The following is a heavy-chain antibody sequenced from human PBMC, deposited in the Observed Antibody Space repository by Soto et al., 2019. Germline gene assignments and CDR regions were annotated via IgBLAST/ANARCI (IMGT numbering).Heavy chain of an antibody. D-gene: IGHD6-19*01. CDR2: ISGSGGST. CDR3: AKGLSWYSSGGGAFDI. Sequence: EVQLLESGGGLVQPGGSLRLSCAASGFTFSSYAMSWVRQAPGKGLEWVSAISGSGGSTYYADSVKGRFTISRDNSKNTLYLQMNSLRAEDTAVYYCAKGLSWYSSGGGAFDIWGQGTMVTVSS. CDR1: GFTFSSYA. V-gene: IGHV3-23*01. J-gene: IGHJ3*02.